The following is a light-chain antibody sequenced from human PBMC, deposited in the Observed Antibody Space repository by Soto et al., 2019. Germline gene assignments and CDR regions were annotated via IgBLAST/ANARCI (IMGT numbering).Light chain of an antibody. Sequence: ILMTQSPATLSVSPGERATLSCRASQSASNNLAWYQQKPGQAPRLLIYDASTRATGIPARFSGSGSGTEFTLTISGLQSEDFAVYYCKQYNYWPPWTFGQGTKVEIK. CDR3: KQYNYWPPWT. CDR1: QSASNN. CDR2: DAS. V-gene: IGKV3-15*01. J-gene: IGKJ1*01.